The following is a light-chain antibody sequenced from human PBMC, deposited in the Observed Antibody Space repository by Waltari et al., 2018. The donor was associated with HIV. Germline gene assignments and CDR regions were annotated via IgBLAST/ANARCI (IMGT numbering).Light chain of an antibody. J-gene: IGKJ1*01. CDR1: QSVSSNY. CDR3: QHYGSSPPGT. CDR2: GAS. Sequence: VVTQSPGPLSLSPGERATLSCRTSQSVSSNYIAWYRQRPGQAPRLLIYGASRRATGIPDRFSGSGSGTDFTLTITRLEPEDFAVYYCQHYGSSPPGTFGQGTKVDIK. V-gene: IGKV3-20*01.